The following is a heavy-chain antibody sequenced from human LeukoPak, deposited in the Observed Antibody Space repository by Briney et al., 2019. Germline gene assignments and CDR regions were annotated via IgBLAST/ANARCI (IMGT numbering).Heavy chain of an antibody. Sequence: ASVKVSCKASGYTFTSYDINWVRQATGQGLEWMGWMNPNSGNTGYAQKFQGRVTMTRNTSISTAYMELSSLRSEDTAVYYRARGFPKTVQLERRKGMDVWGQGTTVTVSS. J-gene: IGHJ6*02. CDR2: MNPNSGNT. V-gene: IGHV1-8*01. CDR3: ARGFPKTVQLERRKGMDV. CDR1: GYTFTSYD. D-gene: IGHD1-1*01.